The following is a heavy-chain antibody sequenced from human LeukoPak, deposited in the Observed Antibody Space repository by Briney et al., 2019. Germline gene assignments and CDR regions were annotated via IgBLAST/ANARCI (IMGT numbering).Heavy chain of an antibody. D-gene: IGHD2-2*01. Sequence: GSSVKVSRKASGGTFINYAISWVRQAPGQGLEWMGGIIPIFGTANYAQKFQGRVTITADESTSTAYMELSSLRSDDTAVYYCARSACSSTTCYHRRYNWFDPWGQGTLVTVSS. V-gene: IGHV1-69*01. CDR1: GGTFINYA. J-gene: IGHJ5*02. CDR3: ARSACSSTTCYHRRYNWFDP. CDR2: IIPIFGTA.